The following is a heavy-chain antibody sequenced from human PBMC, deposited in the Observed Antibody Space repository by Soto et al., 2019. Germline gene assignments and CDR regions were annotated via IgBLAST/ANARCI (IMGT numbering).Heavy chain of an antibody. Sequence: SETLSLTCAVYGGSFSGYYWTGVRQPPGTGLEWIGEINHSGSTNYNPSLKSRVTISVDTSKNQFSLKLTSVTAADTAVYYCARDKITGLFDYWGQGTLVTVSS. CDR3: ARDKITGLFDY. CDR1: GGSFSGYY. CDR2: INHSGST. J-gene: IGHJ4*02. D-gene: IGHD2-8*02. V-gene: IGHV4-34*01.